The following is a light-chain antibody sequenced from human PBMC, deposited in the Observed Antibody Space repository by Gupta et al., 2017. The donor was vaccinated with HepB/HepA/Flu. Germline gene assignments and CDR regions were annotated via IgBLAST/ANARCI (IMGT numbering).Light chain of an antibody. V-gene: IGLV1-47*01. Sequence: QSVLPQPPSVSGTPGQRVTISCSGSSSNIGKDYVYWYQQLPGTAPKLLMYRNDQRPSGVPDRFSGSKSGTSASLAISGLRSEDDGDYYCAAWDATRSGPVFGGGTTLTVL. J-gene: IGLJ3*02. CDR2: RND. CDR1: SSNIGKDY. CDR3: AAWDATRSGPV.